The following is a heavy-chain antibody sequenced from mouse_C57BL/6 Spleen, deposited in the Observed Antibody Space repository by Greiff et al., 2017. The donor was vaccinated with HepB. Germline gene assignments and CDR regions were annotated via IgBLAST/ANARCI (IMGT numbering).Heavy chain of an antibody. V-gene: IGHV1-55*01. D-gene: IGHD1-1*01. CDR1: GYTFTSYW. CDR2: IYPGSGST. J-gene: IGHJ3*01. CDR3: ARWDYGSSYPGAY. Sequence: VQLQQPGAELVKPGASVKMSCKASGYTFTSYWITWVKQRPGQGLEWIGDIYPGSGSTNYNEKFKSKATLTVDTSSSTAYMQLSSLTSEDSAVYYCARWDYGSSYPGAYWGQGTLVTVSA.